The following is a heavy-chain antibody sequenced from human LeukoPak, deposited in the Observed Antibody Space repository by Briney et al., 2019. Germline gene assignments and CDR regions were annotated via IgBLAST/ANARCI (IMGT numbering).Heavy chain of an antibody. V-gene: IGHV4-39*01. CDR2: IYYSGST. CDR3: ASIAVAGNEDY. CDR1: GGSLSSSSYY. J-gene: IGHJ4*01. Sequence: SETLSLTCTVSGGSLSSSSYYWGWIRQPPGTGLEWIGSIYYSGSTYYNPSLKSRVTISVDTSKNQFSLKLSSVTAADTAVYYCASIAVAGNEDYWGQEPWSPSPQ. D-gene: IGHD6-19*01.